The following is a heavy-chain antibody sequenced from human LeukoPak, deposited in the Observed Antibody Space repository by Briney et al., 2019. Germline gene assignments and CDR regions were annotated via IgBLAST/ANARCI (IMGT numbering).Heavy chain of an antibody. Sequence: GGSLRLSCAASGFTFSSYGMHWVRQAPGKGLECVAVISYDGSNKYYADSVKGRFTISRDNSKNTLYLQMNSLRAEDTAVYYCAKDHRRILGCSGGSCPLSFPDYWGQGTLVTVSS. D-gene: IGHD2-15*01. CDR2: ISYDGSNK. CDR3: AKDHRRILGCSGGSCPLSFPDY. CDR1: GFTFSSYG. J-gene: IGHJ4*02. V-gene: IGHV3-30*18.